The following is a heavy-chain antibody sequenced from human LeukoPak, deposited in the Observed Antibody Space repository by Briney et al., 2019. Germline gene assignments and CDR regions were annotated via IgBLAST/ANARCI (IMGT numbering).Heavy chain of an antibody. CDR3: ATLGPTEYFVY. J-gene: IGHJ4*02. V-gene: IGHV3-53*01. CDR1: GFTVSSNH. Sequence: GGSLRLSCAASGFTVSSNHMSRVRQAPGKGLEWVSVIYSGGTTYYADSVKGRFTISRDNSKSTLYLQMNSLRAEDTAVYYCATLGPTEYFVYWGQGTLVTVSS. D-gene: IGHD4-11*01. CDR2: IYSGGTT.